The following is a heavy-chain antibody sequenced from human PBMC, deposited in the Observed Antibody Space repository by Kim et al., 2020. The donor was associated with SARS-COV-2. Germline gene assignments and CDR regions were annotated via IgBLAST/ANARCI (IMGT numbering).Heavy chain of an antibody. Sequence: SETLSLTCTVSGGSMTSYYWNWIRQPPGRGLEWIGYIYYNGITNYSPSLKSRVTIFLDTSKNQFSLTLSSVTAADSALYYCARAFSGGSHYQYFGMDVWGQGTPVAVSS. CDR1: GGSMTSYY. V-gene: IGHV4-59*01. CDR2: IYYNGIT. CDR3: ARAFSGGSHYQYFGMDV. D-gene: IGHD6-19*01. J-gene: IGHJ6*02.